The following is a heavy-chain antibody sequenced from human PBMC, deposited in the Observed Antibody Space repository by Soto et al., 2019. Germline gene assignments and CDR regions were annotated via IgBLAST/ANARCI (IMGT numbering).Heavy chain of an antibody. CDR1: GGSLSSGGYS. V-gene: IGHV4-30-2*01. D-gene: IGHD6-19*01. CDR3: ASLRSGWGIDY. J-gene: IGHJ4*02. CDR2: IYHSGST. Sequence: QLQLQESGSGLVKPSQTLSLTCAVSGGSLSSGGYSWSWIRQPPGKGLEWIGYIYHSGSTYYNPSLKSRVTISVDRSKNQFSLELSSVTAADTAVYYCASLRSGWGIDYWGQGTLVTVSS.